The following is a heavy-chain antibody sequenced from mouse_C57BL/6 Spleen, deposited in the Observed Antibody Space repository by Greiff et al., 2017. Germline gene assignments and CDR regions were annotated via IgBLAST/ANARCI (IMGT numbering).Heavy chain of an antibody. D-gene: IGHD1-1*01. CDR1: GYTFTSYW. J-gene: IGHJ2*01. V-gene: IGHV1-55*01. CDR2: IYPGSGST. CDR3: ARCYYGSSTDDY. Sequence: VQLQQPGAELVKPGASVKMSCKASGYTFTSYWITWVKQRPGQGLEWIGDIYPGSGSTNYNEKFKSKATLTVDTSSSTAYMQLSSLTSEDSAVYYCARCYYGSSTDDYWGQGTTLTVSS.